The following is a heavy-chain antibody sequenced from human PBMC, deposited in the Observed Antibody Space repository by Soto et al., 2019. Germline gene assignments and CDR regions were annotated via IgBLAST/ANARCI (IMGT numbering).Heavy chain of an antibody. Sequence: GESLKISCKGSGYRFTSYWIGWVRQMPGKGLEYMGIIYPGDFDTRYNPSFQGQDTISADKSISTAYLQWSSLKASDTAMYYCARRVRYYYDSSGYLRSCYFDYWGQGTLVTVSS. CDR2: IYPGDFDT. J-gene: IGHJ4*02. D-gene: IGHD3-22*01. CDR3: ARRVRYYYDSSGYLRSCYFDY. CDR1: GYRFTSYW. V-gene: IGHV5-51*01.